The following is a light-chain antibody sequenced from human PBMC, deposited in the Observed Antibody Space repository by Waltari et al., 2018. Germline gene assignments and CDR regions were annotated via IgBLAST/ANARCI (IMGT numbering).Light chain of an antibody. CDR3: QQSYSTLYN. Sequence: IQITQTPSSLSASVGDRVTITCRASQSIRSYLNLYQQKPGNAPKRLIYAASSLKSGVPSMLSGSRSGKDFTLTISSLQPGDVATYYGQQSYSTLYNFSQGTKLEIK. CDR2: AAS. V-gene: IGKV1-39*01. CDR1: QSIRSY. J-gene: IGKJ2*01.